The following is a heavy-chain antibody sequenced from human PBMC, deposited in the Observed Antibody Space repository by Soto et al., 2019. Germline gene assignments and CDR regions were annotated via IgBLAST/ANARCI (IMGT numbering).Heavy chain of an antibody. CDR2: ISAYNGNT. CDR1: GYTFTSYG. J-gene: IGHJ6*02. D-gene: IGHD6-6*01. CDR3: AREPSLVAARRYYYYYGMDV. V-gene: IGHV1-18*01. Sequence: QVQLVQSGAEVKKPGASVKVSCKASGYTFTSYGISWVRQAPGQGLEWMGWISAYNGNTNYAQKLQGRVTMTTDTSTSTAYMELRSLRSDDTAMYYCAREPSLVAARRYYYYYGMDVWGQGTTVTVSS.